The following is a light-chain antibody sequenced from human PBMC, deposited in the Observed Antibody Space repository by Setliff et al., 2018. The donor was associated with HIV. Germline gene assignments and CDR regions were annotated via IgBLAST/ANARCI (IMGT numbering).Light chain of an antibody. Sequence: EIVLTQSPGTLSLSPGERATLSCTASQSVSSSYLAWYQQKPSQAPRLLIYGASSRATGIPDRFSGSGSGTDFTLIISRLEPEDFAVYYCQQYGSAPYTFGQGTKV. V-gene: IGKV3-20*01. CDR1: QSVSSSY. J-gene: IGKJ2*01. CDR3: QQYGSAPYT. CDR2: GAS.